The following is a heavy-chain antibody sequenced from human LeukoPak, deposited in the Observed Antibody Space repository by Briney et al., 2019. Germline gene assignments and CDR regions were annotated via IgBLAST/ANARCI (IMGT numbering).Heavy chain of an antibody. Sequence: SQTLSLTCSVSGGSVSSNNHYWTWIRQPPGKGLEWIGYISYSGNTYYNPSLKCRIIISVDTSKNQFSLKLSSVTAADTAVYYCARGALITMVRGVKPTPFDYWAQGTLVTVSS. V-gene: IGHV4-30-4*01. CDR3: ARGALITMVRGVKPTPFDY. J-gene: IGHJ4*02. D-gene: IGHD3-10*01. CDR2: ISYSGNT. CDR1: GGSVSSNNHY.